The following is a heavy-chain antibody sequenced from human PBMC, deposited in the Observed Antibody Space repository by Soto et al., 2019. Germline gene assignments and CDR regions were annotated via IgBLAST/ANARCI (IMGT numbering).Heavy chain of an antibody. V-gene: IGHV3-30-3*01. D-gene: IGHD2-2*01. J-gene: IGHJ6*02. Sequence: GGSLRLSCAASGFTFSSYAMHWVRQAPGKGLEWVAVISYDGSNKYYADSVKGRFTISRDNSKNTLYLQMNSLRAEDTAVYYCARENCVLPSCYGPLYYYYGMDVWGQGTTVTVSS. CDR3: ARENCVLPSCYGPLYYYYGMDV. CDR2: ISYDGSNK. CDR1: GFTFSSYA.